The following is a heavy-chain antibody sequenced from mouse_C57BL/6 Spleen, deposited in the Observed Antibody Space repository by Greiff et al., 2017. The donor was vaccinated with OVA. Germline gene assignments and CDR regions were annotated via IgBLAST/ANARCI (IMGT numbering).Heavy chain of an antibody. Sequence: QVQLKESGPGLVQPSQSLSITCTVSGFSLTSYGVHWVRQSPGKGLEWLGVIWSGGSTDYNAAFISRLSISKDNSKSQVFFKMNSLQANDTAIYYCARKGKYYGSSSTSYFDVWGTGTTVTVSS. V-gene: IGHV2-2*02. CDR3: ARKGKYYGSSSTSYFDV. J-gene: IGHJ1*03. CDR2: IWSGGST. D-gene: IGHD1-1*01. CDR1: GFSLTSYG.